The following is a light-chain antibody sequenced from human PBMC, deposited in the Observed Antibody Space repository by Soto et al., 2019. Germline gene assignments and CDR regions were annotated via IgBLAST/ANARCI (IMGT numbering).Light chain of an antibody. CDR3: QQYDVWPVVT. CDR2: GAS. Sequence: EKVMTQSPVILSVSPGERATLSCRASQSVGSKLAWYQQKPGQAPRLLIYGASTRATGIPVRFSGSGSGTEFTLTISSLQSEDFAVYYCQQYDVWPVVTFGGGTKVEIK. CDR1: QSVGSK. V-gene: IGKV3-15*01. J-gene: IGKJ4*01.